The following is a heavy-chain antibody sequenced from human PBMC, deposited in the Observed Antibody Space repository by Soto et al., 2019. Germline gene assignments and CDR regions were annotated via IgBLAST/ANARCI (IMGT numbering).Heavy chain of an antibody. CDR1: GFSLSTSGVG. CDR2: IYWDDDK. D-gene: IGHD2-2*01. V-gene: IGHV2-5*02. Sequence: SGPTLVKPTQTLTLTCTFSGFSLSTSGVGVGWIRQPPGKALEWLALIYWDDDKRDSPSLKSRLTIIKDTSNNQVVLTKTNMDPVDTATYYCALPTWDPVVPADLPGVWFDPWGQGTLVTVSS. J-gene: IGHJ5*02. CDR3: ALPTWDPVVPADLPGVWFDP.